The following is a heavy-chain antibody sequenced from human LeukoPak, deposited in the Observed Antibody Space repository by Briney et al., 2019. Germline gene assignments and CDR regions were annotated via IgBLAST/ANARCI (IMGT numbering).Heavy chain of an antibody. Sequence: SVKVSCKASGGTFSSYAISWVRQAPGQGLEWMGGIVPIFGTANYAQKFQGRVTITADESTSTAYMELSRLRSDDTAVYYCARASFSGSHPAHYYYYYGMDVWGQGTTVTVSS. CDR3: ARASFSGSHPAHYYYYYGMDV. J-gene: IGHJ6*02. D-gene: IGHD1-26*01. CDR2: IVPIFGTA. V-gene: IGHV1-69*13. CDR1: GGTFSSYA.